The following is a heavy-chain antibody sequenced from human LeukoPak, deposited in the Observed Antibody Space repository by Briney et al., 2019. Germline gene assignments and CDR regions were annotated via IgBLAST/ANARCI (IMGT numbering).Heavy chain of an antibody. Sequence: SETLSLTCAVYGGSFSGYYWSWIRQPPGKGLEWIGEINHSGSTNYNPSLKSRVTMSVDTSKNQFSLKLSSVTAADTAVYYCAREGAPDYYYDSSGYYPFDYWGQGTLVTVSS. CDR3: AREGAPDYYYDSSGYYPFDY. CDR2: INHSGST. V-gene: IGHV4-34*01. D-gene: IGHD3-22*01. CDR1: GGSFSGYY. J-gene: IGHJ4*02.